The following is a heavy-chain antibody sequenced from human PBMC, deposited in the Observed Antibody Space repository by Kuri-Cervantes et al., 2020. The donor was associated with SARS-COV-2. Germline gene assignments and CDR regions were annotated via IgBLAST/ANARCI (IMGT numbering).Heavy chain of an antibody. D-gene: IGHD3-22*01. J-gene: IGHJ2*01. CDR1: GGSSSDDK. CDR3: ARGRYDVTMIVVVVTAASSYLDL. Sequence: GSLRLSCAVYGGSSSDDKWSWIRQAPGKGLEWVGEITESGSTNYNPSLKGRVSMSVDTSKKQFSLKLTSVTAADTAIYYCARGRYDVTMIVVVVTAASSYLDLWGRGTLVTVSS. V-gene: IGHV4-34*01. CDR2: ITESGST.